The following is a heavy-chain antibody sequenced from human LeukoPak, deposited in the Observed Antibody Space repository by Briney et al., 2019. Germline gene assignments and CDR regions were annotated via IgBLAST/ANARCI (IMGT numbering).Heavy chain of an antibody. CDR3: ARQAVVGTFYYYYYMDV. CDR1: GDTFTGYY. D-gene: IGHD6-19*01. J-gene: IGHJ6*03. V-gene: IGHV1-2*02. CDR2: INPNSGGT. Sequence: ASVKVSCKASGDTFTGYYMHWVRQAPGQGLEWMGWINPNSGGTNYAQKFQGRVTMTRDTSISTAYMELSRLRSDDTAVYYCARQAVVGTFYYYYYMDVWGKGTTVTVSS.